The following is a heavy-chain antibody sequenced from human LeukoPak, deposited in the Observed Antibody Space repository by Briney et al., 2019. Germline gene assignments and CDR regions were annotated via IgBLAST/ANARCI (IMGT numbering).Heavy chain of an antibody. Sequence: ASVKDSCKASRNTFTNNGISWVRQAPGQGLEWMGWINPNSGGTNYAQKFQGRVTTTRDTYISTAYMELSRLRSDDTAVYYCAREGVSSSWYGGWFDPWGQGTLVTVSS. CDR2: INPNSGGT. D-gene: IGHD6-13*01. V-gene: IGHV1-2*02. J-gene: IGHJ5*02. CDR3: AREGVSSSWYGGWFDP. CDR1: RNTFTNNG.